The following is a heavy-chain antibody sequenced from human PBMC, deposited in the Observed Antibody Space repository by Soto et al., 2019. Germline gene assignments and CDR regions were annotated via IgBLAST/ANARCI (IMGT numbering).Heavy chain of an antibody. Sequence: GGSLRLSCAASGFTFSSYAMHWVRQAPGKGLEWVVVISYDGSNKYYADSVKGRFTISRDNSKNTLYLQMNSLRAEDTAVYYCARATTRDAFDIWGQGTMVTVSS. CDR3: ARATTRDAFDI. J-gene: IGHJ3*02. D-gene: IGHD4-17*01. CDR2: ISYDGSNK. V-gene: IGHV3-30-3*01. CDR1: GFTFSSYA.